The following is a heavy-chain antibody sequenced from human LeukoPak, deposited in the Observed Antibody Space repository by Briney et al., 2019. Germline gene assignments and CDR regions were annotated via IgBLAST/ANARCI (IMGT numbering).Heavy chain of an antibody. Sequence: PSETLSLTCAVYGGSFSGYYWSWIRQPPGKGLEWIGEINHSGSTNYNPSLKSRVPISVDTSKNQFSLKLSSVTAADTAVYYCARGRPSAAGSLDYWGQGTLVTVSS. J-gene: IGHJ4*02. CDR3: ARGRPSAAGSLDY. V-gene: IGHV4-34*01. CDR2: INHSGST. D-gene: IGHD6-13*01. CDR1: GGSFSGYY.